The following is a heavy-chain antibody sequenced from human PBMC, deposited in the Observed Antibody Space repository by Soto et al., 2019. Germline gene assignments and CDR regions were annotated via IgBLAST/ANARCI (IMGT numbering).Heavy chain of an antibody. D-gene: IGHD5-18*01. CDR1: GFTFSSYA. V-gene: IGHV3-30-3*01. CDR2: ISYDGSNK. CDR3: ARDPSGTAMVYFDY. Sequence: PGGSLRLSCAASGFTFSSYAMHWVRQAPGKGLEWVAVISYDGSNKYYADSVKGRFTISRDNSKNTLYLQMNSLRAEDTAVYYCARDPSGTAMVYFDYWGQGT. J-gene: IGHJ4*02.